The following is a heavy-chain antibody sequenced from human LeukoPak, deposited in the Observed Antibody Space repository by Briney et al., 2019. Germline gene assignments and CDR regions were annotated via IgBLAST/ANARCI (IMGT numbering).Heavy chain of an antibody. CDR2: INPNSGGT. J-gene: IGHJ6*03. Sequence: GASVKVPCKASGYTFTGYYMHWVRQAPGQGLEWMGWINPNSGGTNYAQKFQGRVTMTRDTSISTAYMELSRLRSDDTAVYYCARGQQLAYYYYYYMDVWGKGTTVTVSS. CDR3: ARGQQLAYYYYYYMDV. D-gene: IGHD6-13*01. CDR1: GYTFTGYY. V-gene: IGHV1-2*02.